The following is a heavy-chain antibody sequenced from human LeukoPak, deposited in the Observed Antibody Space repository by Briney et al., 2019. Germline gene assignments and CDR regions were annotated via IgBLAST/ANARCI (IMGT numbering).Heavy chain of an antibody. CDR1: GDSINSYY. D-gene: IGHD2-2*01. V-gene: IGHV4-59*12. CDR2: MFDSRNV. Sequence: PSETLSLTCSVSGDSINSYYWNWIRQPPGKGLEWIGSMFDSRNVFYNPSLKSQVTISVDTSKNQFSLKLTSVSAADTAVYFCARAANAWYYFDYWGQGTLVTVSS. CDR3: ARAANAWYYFDY. J-gene: IGHJ4*02.